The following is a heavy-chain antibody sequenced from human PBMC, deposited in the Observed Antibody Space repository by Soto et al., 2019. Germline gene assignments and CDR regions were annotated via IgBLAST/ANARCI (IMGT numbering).Heavy chain of an antibody. CDR2: IVPHLGTV. CDR3: ARRDTCGFRRYFDN. J-gene: IGHJ4*02. D-gene: IGHD3-16*01. V-gene: IGHV1-69*06. CDR1: GGTLTNFINYP. Sequence: QMQLVQSGAEVKQPGSSVKVYCKASGGTLTNFINYPINWVRQAPGQGLEWMGGIVPHLGTVNYAQKFQGRVTITADKSTGTAYMELSSLRSEDTALYYCARRDTCGFRRYFDNWGQGTLVTVAS.